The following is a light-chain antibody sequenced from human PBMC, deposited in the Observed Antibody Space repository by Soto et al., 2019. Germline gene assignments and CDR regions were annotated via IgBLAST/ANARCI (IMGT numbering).Light chain of an antibody. CDR1: ESVSSSF. Sequence: EIVLTQSPGTLSLSPGERATLSCRASESVSSSFSAWYQQKPGLAPRLLIYGASTRATGIPGRFSGGGSGTDFSLTISRLEPEDFAVYFCQQYGSSPFTFGPGTKVDIK. CDR3: QQYGSSPFT. J-gene: IGKJ3*01. CDR2: GAS. V-gene: IGKV3-20*01.